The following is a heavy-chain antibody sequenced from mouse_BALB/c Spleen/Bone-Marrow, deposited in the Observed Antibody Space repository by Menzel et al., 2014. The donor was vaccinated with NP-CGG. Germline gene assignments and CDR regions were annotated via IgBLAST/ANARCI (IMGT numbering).Heavy chain of an antibody. CDR3: ARGVRHFDY. V-gene: IGHV2-9*02. J-gene: IGHJ2*01. CDR1: GFSLTTYG. CDR2: IWAGGST. Sequence: LQESGPGLVAPSQSLSITCTVSGFSLTTYGVHWVRQPPGKGLEWLGVIWAGGSTNYTSALMSRLSISKDNSKSQVFLKMNSLQTDDTAMYYCARGVRHFDYWGQGTTLTVSS.